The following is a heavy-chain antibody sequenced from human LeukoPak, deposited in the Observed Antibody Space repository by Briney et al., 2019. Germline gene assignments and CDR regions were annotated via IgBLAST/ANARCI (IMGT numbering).Heavy chain of an antibody. CDR3: ARVNSGYDLGYFDY. CDR1: GYTFTGYY. Sequence: GASVKVSCKASGYTFTGYYMHWVRQAPGQGLEWMGWINPNSGGTNYAQKLQGWVTMTRDTSISTAYMELSRLRSDDTAVYYCARVNSGYDLGYFDYWGQGTLVTVSS. J-gene: IGHJ4*02. CDR2: INPNSGGT. D-gene: IGHD5-12*01. V-gene: IGHV1-2*04.